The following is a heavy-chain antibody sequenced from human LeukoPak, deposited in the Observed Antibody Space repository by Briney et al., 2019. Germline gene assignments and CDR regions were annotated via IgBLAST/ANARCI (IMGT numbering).Heavy chain of an antibody. D-gene: IGHD2-2*01. J-gene: IGHJ4*02. CDR3: ARVFSKDIVVVPAAIYDY. CDR2: ISAYNGNT. CDR1: GGTFSSYA. Sequence: ASVKVSCKASGGTFSSYAISWVRQAPGQGLEWMGWISAYNGNTNYAQKLQGRVTMTTDTSTSTAYMELRSLRSDDTAVYYCARVFSKDIVVVPAAIYDYWGQGTLVTVSS. V-gene: IGHV1-18*01.